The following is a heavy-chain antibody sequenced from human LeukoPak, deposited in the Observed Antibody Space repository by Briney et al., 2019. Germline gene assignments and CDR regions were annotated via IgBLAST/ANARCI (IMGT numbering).Heavy chain of an antibody. CDR2: INPSGGDT. CDR3: ARENGGEDY. V-gene: IGHV1-46*01. Sequence: GASVKVSCKASGYTFTRYYMHWVRQAPGQGLEWMGMINPSGGDTTYAQKLQGRVTMTRDTSTSTVYMELSSLRSEGTAVYYCARENGGEDYWGQGTLVTVSS. J-gene: IGHJ4*02. D-gene: IGHD2-21*01. CDR1: GYTFTRYY.